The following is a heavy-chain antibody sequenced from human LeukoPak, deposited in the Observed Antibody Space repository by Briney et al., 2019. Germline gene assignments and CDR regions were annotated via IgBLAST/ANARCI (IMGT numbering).Heavy chain of an antibody. V-gene: IGHV3-53*01. D-gene: IGHD6-19*01. J-gene: IGHJ4*02. Sequence: GGSLRLSCVASGFTFSSNYMSWVRQAPGKGLEWVSVIYSGGSTYYSDSVKGGFTISRDNSKNTLYLQMNSLRVEDTAVYYCARDYGVAEGYWGQGTLVTVSS. CDR2: IYSGGST. CDR1: GFTFSSNY. CDR3: ARDYGVAEGY.